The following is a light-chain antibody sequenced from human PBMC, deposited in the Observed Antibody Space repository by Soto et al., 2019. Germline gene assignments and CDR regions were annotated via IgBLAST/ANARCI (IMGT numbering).Light chain of an antibody. J-gene: IGKJ1*01. CDR3: QQSDGTPGT. CDR1: QSISSY. Sequence: TLYPSSLSCPLGERVPPTFRASQSISSYLNWYQQKPGKAPKLLIYAASTMQSGVPARFSGSGSGTDFTLTISSLEPEDFAIYYCQQSDGTPGTFGQGTKVAIK. V-gene: IGKV1-39*01. CDR2: AAS.